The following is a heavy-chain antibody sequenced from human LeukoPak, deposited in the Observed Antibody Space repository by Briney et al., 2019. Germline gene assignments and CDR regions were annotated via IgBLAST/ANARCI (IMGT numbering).Heavy chain of an antibody. D-gene: IGHD2-2*01. CDR2: ISPGDSEA. J-gene: IGHJ4*02. Sequence: GASLQISCKGSGYTFTNYYIGWVRQMPGKGLEWMGIISPGDSEARYSPSFQGQVTISADKSISTAYLRWSSLKASDSAIYYCARRYCSSTSCNPYFFDFWGQGTLVTVSS. V-gene: IGHV5-51*01. CDR1: GYTFTNYY. CDR3: ARRYCSSTSCNPYFFDF.